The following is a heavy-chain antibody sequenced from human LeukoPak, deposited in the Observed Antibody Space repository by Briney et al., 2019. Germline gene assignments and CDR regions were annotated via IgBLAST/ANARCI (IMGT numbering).Heavy chain of an antibody. CDR3: ARDSDYYSSGWSPWDY. J-gene: IGHJ4*02. Sequence: GGSLRPSCAASGFTFDDYGMSWVRQAPGKGLEWVSSIQWNDDSTGYADSVKGRFTISRDNAKNSLYLQMKSLRAEDTALYYCARDSDYYSSGWSPWDYWGQGTLVTVSS. CDR2: IQWNDDST. V-gene: IGHV3-20*04. D-gene: IGHD6-19*01. CDR1: GFTFDDYG.